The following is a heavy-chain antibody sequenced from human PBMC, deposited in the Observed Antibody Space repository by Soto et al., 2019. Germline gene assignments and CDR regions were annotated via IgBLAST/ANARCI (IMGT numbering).Heavy chain of an antibody. Sequence: PPQPRSLTCAVSGGSTSGYSWSWMAQPPGQGLEWFGEINHSGSTNYNPSLKSRVTISVDTSKNQFSLKLSSVTAADTAVYYCARAERRTPPDYYYYYGMDVWGQGTTVT. V-gene: IGHV4-34*01. CDR3: ARAERRTPPDYYYYYGMDV. CDR1: GGSTSGYS. J-gene: IGHJ6*02. CDR2: INHSGST. D-gene: IGHD1-1*01.